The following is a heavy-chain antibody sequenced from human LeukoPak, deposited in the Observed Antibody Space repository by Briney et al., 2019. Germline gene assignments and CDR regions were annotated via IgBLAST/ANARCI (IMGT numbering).Heavy chain of an antibody. CDR1: GFTFSSYS. CDR3: AREDYDFWSGSHYYYYMDV. V-gene: IGHV3-48*04. Sequence: GGSLRLSCAASGFTFSSYSMNWVRQAPGKGLEWVSYISSSSSTIYYADSVKGRFTISRDNAKNSLYLQMNSLRAEDTAVYYCAREDYDFWSGSHYYYYMDVWGKGTTVTVSS. D-gene: IGHD3-3*01. CDR2: ISSSSSTI. J-gene: IGHJ6*03.